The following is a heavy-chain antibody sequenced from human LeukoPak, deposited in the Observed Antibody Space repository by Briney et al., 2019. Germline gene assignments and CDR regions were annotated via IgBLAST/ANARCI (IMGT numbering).Heavy chain of an antibody. Sequence: GGSLRLSCAASGFTFSDHFMDWVRQAPGKGLEWVGRIKNKANSYITQYAASMEGRFTISRDDSKNSLYLQMSSLKTEDTAMYYCASIRGTLGYWGQGTVVTVSS. CDR2: IKNKANSYIT. J-gene: IGHJ4*02. CDR3: ASIRGTLGY. CDR1: GFTFSDHF. V-gene: IGHV3-72*01. D-gene: IGHD1-26*01.